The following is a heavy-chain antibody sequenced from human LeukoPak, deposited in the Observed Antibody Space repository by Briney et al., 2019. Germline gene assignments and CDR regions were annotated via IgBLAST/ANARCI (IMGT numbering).Heavy chain of an antibody. V-gene: IGHV4-59*12. D-gene: IGHD5-24*01. CDR3: ARDRPSDGYNCAYYGMDV. Sequence: PSETLSLTCTVSGGSLSIYYWNWIRQPPGKGLEWIGYIYYSGSTYYNPSLKSRVTISVDTSKNQISLKLSSVTAADTAVYYCARDRPSDGYNCAYYGMDVWGQGTTVTVSS. CDR2: IYYSGST. J-gene: IGHJ6*02. CDR1: GGSLSIYY.